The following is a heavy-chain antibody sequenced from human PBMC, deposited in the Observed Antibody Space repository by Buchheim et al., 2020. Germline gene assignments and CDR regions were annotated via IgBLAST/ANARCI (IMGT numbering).Heavy chain of an antibody. CDR2: ISSSGSTI. J-gene: IGHJ6*02. CDR1: GFTFSSYE. Sequence: EVQLVESGGGLVQPGGSLRLSCAASGFTFSSYEMNWVRQAPGKGLEWVSYISSSGSTIYYAESVKGGFTISRDNAKNSLYLQMNSLRAEDTAVYYCASHRAEGFWSGYYTDPYYYYGMDVWGQGTT. D-gene: IGHD3-3*01. V-gene: IGHV3-48*03. CDR3: ASHRAEGFWSGYYTDPYYYYGMDV.